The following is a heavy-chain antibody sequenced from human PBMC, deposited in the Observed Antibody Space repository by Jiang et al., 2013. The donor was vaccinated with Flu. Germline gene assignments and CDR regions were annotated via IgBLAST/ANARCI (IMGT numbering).Heavy chain of an antibody. Sequence: SCKVSGYTLTELSMHWVRQAPGKGLEWMGGFDPEDGETIYAQKFQGRVTMTEDTSTDTAYMELSSLRSEDTAVYYCATNSQLRTSVNVPREEFDYWGQGTLVTVSS. D-gene: IGHD3-16*01. CDR3: ATNSQLRTSVNVPREEFDY. CDR2: FDPEDGET. J-gene: IGHJ4*02. V-gene: IGHV1-24*01. CDR1: GYTLTELS.